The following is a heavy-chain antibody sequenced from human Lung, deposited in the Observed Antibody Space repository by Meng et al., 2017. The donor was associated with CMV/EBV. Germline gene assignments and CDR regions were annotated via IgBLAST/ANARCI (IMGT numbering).Heavy chain of an antibody. CDR2: IYSGGST. V-gene: IGHV3-53*01. CDR3: ARNNCSSTSCYSLYYYGMDV. J-gene: IGHJ6*02. Sequence: GGSLRPXCAALGSTASSIYMSWVRQVPGKGLEWVSVIYSGGSTYYVDSVKGRFTISRDNFKNTLYLQMNSLRAEDTAVYYCARNNCSSTSCYSLYYYGMDVWGQGTTVXVSS. D-gene: IGHD2-2*01. CDR1: GSTASSIY.